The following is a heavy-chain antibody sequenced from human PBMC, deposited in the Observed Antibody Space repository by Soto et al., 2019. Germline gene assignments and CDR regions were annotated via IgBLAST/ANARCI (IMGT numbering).Heavy chain of an antibody. J-gene: IGHJ6*02. CDR2: IDPSDSYT. CDR1: GYSFTSYW. V-gene: IGHV5-10-1*01. CDR3: ARHVGGYCSSTSCYIYHYGMEG. Sequence: WESLNISCKGSGYSFTSYWISWVRQMPGKGLEWMGRIDPSDSYTNYSPSFQGHVTISADKSISTAYLQWSSLKASDTAMYYCARHVGGYCSSTSCYIYHYGMEGWYQATIVTGAS. D-gene: IGHD2-2*02.